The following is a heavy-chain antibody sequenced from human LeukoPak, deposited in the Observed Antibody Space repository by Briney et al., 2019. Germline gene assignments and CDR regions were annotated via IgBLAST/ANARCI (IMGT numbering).Heavy chain of an antibody. Sequence: GASVKVSCKAFGYTFTRYYMHWVRQAPGQGPEWMGVISPSGGSTTYAQKFQGRVTLTRDMSTSTDYLELSSLRSEDTAVYYCARDRGITFGGVIVMSYYYYYMDVWSKGTTVTISS. CDR3: ARDRGITFGGVIVMSYYYYYMDV. J-gene: IGHJ6*03. V-gene: IGHV1-46*01. CDR2: ISPSGGST. CDR1: GYTFTRYY. D-gene: IGHD3-16*02.